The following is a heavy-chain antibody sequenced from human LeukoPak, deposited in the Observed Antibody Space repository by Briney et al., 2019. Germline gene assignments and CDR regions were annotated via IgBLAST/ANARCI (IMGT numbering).Heavy chain of an antibody. D-gene: IGHD3-22*01. J-gene: IGHJ4*02. CDR1: GGSIRNYY. CDR2: VSNSGST. Sequence: SETLSLTCSVSGGSIRNYYWTGIRQPPEKGLEWIGHVSNSGSTKYNPSLKSRVTISIDTSKKHFSLKLSSVTAADTAVYYCASRAYYDSSGLDYWGQGILVTVSS. CDR3: ASRAYYDSSGLDY. V-gene: IGHV4-59*08.